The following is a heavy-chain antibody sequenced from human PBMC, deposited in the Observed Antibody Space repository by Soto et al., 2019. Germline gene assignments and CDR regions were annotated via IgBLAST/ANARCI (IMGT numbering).Heavy chain of an antibody. V-gene: IGHV3-23*01. Sequence: GGSLRLSCASSGFTFSSYDMSWVRQAPGKGLEWVSAISGSGGSTYYADSVKGRFTISRDNSKNTLYLQMNSLRAEDTAVYYCAKGTAVAGIPSRNWFDPWGQGTLVTVSS. CDR2: ISGSGGST. CDR1: GFTFSSYD. D-gene: IGHD6-19*01. CDR3: AKGTAVAGIPSRNWFDP. J-gene: IGHJ5*02.